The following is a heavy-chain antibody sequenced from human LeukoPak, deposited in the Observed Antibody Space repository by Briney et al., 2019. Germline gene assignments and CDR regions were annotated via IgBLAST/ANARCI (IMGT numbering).Heavy chain of an antibody. D-gene: IGHD3-9*01. CDR2: IYYSGST. V-gene: IGHV4-39*01. CDR1: GGSISSSSYY. CDR3: ARRPRGGYDILTGPDTKGTFDY. Sequence: SETLSLTCTVSGGSISSSSYYWGWIRQPPGKGLEWIGSIYYSGSTYYNPSLKSRVTISVDTSKNQFSLKLSSVTAADTAVYYCARRPRGGYDILTGPDTKGTFDYWGQGTLVTVSS. J-gene: IGHJ4*02.